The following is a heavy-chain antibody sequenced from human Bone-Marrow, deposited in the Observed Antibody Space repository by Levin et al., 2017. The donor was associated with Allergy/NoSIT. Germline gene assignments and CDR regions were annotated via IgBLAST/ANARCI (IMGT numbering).Heavy chain of an antibody. V-gene: IGHV3-74*03. D-gene: IGHD2-8*01. Sequence: LSLTCVASGFTFGDYWMHWVRQSQGRGLEWLSRIRSDGTETTYADSVKGRFVISRDNTKDTLYLLMNSVRAEDTAVYYCATTAGGVWGQGTLVTVSS. CDR1: GFTFGDYW. CDR2: IRSDGTET. CDR3: ATTAGGV. J-gene: IGHJ1*01.